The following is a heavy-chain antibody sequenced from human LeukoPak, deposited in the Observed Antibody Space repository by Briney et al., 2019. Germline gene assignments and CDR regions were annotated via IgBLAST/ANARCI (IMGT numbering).Heavy chain of an antibody. D-gene: IGHD3-16*01. Sequence: GSSVKVSCKASGGTFSSYAISWVRQAPGQGLEWMGRIIPILGIANYAQKFQGRVTITADKSTSTAYMELSSLRSEDTAVYYCARDAGGSEVDYFDYWGQGTLVTVSS. V-gene: IGHV1-69*04. CDR1: GGTFSSYA. CDR2: IIPILGIA. CDR3: ARDAGGSEVDYFDY. J-gene: IGHJ4*02.